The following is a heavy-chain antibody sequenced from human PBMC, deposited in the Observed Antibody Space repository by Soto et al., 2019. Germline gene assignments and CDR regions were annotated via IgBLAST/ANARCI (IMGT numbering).Heavy chain of an antibody. Sequence: GGSLRLSCAASGFTFDDYTMHWVRQAPGKGLEWVSLISWDGGSTYYADSVKGRFTISRDNSKNSLYLQMNSLRTEDTALYYCAKDNGETPEKYYFDYWGQGTLVTVSS. CDR1: GFTFDDYT. V-gene: IGHV3-43*01. CDR2: ISWDGGST. D-gene: IGHD3-10*01. J-gene: IGHJ4*02. CDR3: AKDNGETPEKYYFDY.